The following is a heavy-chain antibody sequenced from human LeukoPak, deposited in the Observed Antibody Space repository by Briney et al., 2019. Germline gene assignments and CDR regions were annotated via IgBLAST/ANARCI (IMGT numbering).Heavy chain of an antibody. CDR2: INTNTGNP. V-gene: IGHV7-4-1*02. CDR1: GYTFTSYD. J-gene: IGHJ4*02. CDR3: ARAPYSSLNDY. D-gene: IGHD6-19*01. Sequence: ASVKVSCKASGYTFTSYDINWVRQATGQGLEWMGWINTNTGNPTYAQGFTGRFVFSLDTSVSTAYLQISSLKAEDTAVYYCARAPYSSLNDYWGQGTLVTVSS.